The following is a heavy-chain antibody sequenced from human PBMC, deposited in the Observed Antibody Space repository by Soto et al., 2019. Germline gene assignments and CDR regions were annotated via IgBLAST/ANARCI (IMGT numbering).Heavy chain of an antibody. J-gene: IGHJ4*02. V-gene: IGHV3-15*01. CDR3: TTDRYYYDSSGYVDY. CDR1: GFTFSNAW. CDR2: IKSKTDGGTT. Sequence: NPGGSLRLSCAASGFTFSNAWMSWVRQAPGKGLEWVGRIKSKTDGGTTVYAAPVKGRFTISRDDSKNTLYLQMNSLKTEDTAVYYCTTDRYYYDSSGYVDYWGQGTLVTVSS. D-gene: IGHD3-22*01.